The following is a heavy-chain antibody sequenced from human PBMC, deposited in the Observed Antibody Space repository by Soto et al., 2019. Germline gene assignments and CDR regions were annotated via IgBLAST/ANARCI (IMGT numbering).Heavy chain of an antibody. CDR1: GFTFSSYS. Sequence: GGSLRLSCAASGFTFSSYSMNWVRQAPGKXLEWVSSISSSSSYIYYADSVKGRFTISRDNAKNSLYLQMNSLRAEDTAVYYCARALIVVVPAAQNGMDVWGQGTTVTVSS. CDR2: ISSSSSYI. V-gene: IGHV3-21*04. CDR3: ARALIVVVPAAQNGMDV. D-gene: IGHD2-2*01. J-gene: IGHJ6*02.